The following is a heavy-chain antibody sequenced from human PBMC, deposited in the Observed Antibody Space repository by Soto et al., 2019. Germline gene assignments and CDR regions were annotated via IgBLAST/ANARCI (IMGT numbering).Heavy chain of an antibody. CDR3: ARDFYYYGSGTMGGYFDY. J-gene: IGHJ4*02. CDR2: IYSGGST. D-gene: IGHD3-10*01. CDR1: GITVSSNY. Sequence: EVQLVESGGGLVQPGGSLRLSCAASGITVSSNYKSWVRQAPGKGLEWVSVIYSGGSTYYADSVKGRFTISRDNSKNTLYLQMNSLRAEDTAVYYCARDFYYYGSGTMGGYFDYWGQGTLVTVSS. V-gene: IGHV3-66*01.